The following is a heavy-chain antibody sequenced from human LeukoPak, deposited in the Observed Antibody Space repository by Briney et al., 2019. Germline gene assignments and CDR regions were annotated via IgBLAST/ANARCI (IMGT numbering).Heavy chain of an antibody. CDR1: GYTFTSSS. CDR3: ARDRTNIAARHLDY. J-gene: IGHJ4*02. V-gene: IGHV1-18*01. Sequence: GASVKVSCKASGYTFTSSSISWVRQAPGQGLEWMGWISTYNGNTKYAQKLQGRVTMTTDTSTSTAYMGLRSLRSDDTAVYYCARDRTNIAARHLDYWGQGTLVTVSS. D-gene: IGHD6-6*01. CDR2: ISTYNGNT.